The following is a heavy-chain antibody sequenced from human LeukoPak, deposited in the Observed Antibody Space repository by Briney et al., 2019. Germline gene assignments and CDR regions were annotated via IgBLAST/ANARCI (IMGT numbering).Heavy chain of an antibody. Sequence: PGGSLRLSCAASGFIFSDYAMSWVRQTPGKGLEWVSAISRSGGNTYYADSVKGRFTIYRDNSKNTLYLQMNSLRADDTAVYYCAKGITGTKNSWGQGTLVTVSS. CDR2: ISRSGGNT. CDR1: GFIFSDYA. V-gene: IGHV3-23*01. D-gene: IGHD1-7*01. CDR3: AKGITGTKNS. J-gene: IGHJ4*02.